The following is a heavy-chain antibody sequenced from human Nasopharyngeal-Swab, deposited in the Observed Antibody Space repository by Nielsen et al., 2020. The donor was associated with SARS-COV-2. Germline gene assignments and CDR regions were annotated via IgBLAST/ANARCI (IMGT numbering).Heavy chain of an antibody. V-gene: IGHV3-23*01. D-gene: IGHD4/OR15-4a*01. J-gene: IGHJ6*02. CDR1: GFTFSSYA. CDR3: AKDGGLTTFPYYYYYGMDV. Sequence: GESLKISCAASGFTFSSYAMSWVRQAPGKGLEWVSAISGSGGSTYYADSVKGRFTISRDNSKNTLYLQMHSLRAEDTAVYYCAKDGGLTTFPYYYYYGMDVWGQGTTVTVSS. CDR2: ISGSGGST.